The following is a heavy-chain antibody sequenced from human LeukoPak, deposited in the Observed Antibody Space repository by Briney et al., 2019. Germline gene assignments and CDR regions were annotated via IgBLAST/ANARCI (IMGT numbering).Heavy chain of an antibody. Sequence: SVKVSCKASGGTFSSYAISWVRQAPGQGLEWMGGIIPIFGTANYARKFQGRVTITADESTSTAYMELSSLRSEDTAVYYCAREWGYDFWSGYYTNAFDIWGQGTMVTVSS. V-gene: IGHV1-69*01. CDR2: IIPIFGTA. CDR1: GGTFSSYA. CDR3: AREWGYDFWSGYYTNAFDI. D-gene: IGHD3-3*01. J-gene: IGHJ3*02.